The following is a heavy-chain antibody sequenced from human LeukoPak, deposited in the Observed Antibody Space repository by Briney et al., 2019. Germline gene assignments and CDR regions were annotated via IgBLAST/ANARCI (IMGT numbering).Heavy chain of an antibody. Sequence: PGGSLRLSCAASGFTFDDYAMHWVRQAPGKGLEWVSGISWNSGSIGYADSVKGRFTIPRDNAKNSLYLQMNSLRAEDTALYYCAKVNRGIQLWSVDNWFDPWGQGTLVTVSS. CDR2: ISWNSGSI. CDR3: AKVNRGIQLWSVDNWFDP. D-gene: IGHD5-18*01. V-gene: IGHV3-9*01. CDR1: GFTFDDYA. J-gene: IGHJ5*02.